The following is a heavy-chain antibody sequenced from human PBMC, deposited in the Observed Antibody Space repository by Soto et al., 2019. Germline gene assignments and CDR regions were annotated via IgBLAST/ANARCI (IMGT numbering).Heavy chain of an antibody. CDR2: ISRSATI. Sequence: GWSLRLSCSASGFTFSSHSMNWVRQAPGKGLEWISYISRSATIYYADSVKGRFTISRDNAKNSLYLQMNSLRVEDTAVYYCASSDVSVFDYWGQGTLVTASS. V-gene: IGHV3-48*01. CDR3: ASSDVSVFDY. CDR1: GFTFSSHS. J-gene: IGHJ4*02. D-gene: IGHD3-10*01.